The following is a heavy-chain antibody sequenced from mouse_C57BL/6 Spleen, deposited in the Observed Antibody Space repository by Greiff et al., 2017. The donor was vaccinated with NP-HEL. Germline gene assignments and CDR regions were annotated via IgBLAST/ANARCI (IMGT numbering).Heavy chain of an antibody. Sequence: EVKLVESGGGLVQPGGSLKLSCAASGFTFSDYYMYWVRQTPEKRLEWVAYISNGGGSTYYPDTVKGRFTISRDNAKNTLYLQMSRLKSEDTAMYYCARHQLQEYYYAMDYWGQGTSVTVSS. D-gene: IGHD2-1*01. V-gene: IGHV5-12*01. CDR2: ISNGGGST. J-gene: IGHJ4*01. CDR3: ARHQLQEYYYAMDY. CDR1: GFTFSDYY.